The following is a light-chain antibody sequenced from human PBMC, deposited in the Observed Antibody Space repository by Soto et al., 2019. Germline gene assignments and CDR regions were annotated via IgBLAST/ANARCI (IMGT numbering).Light chain of an antibody. CDR2: GAS. J-gene: IGKJ4*01. CDR3: QQYNNRALT. CDR1: QSVSSN. V-gene: IGKV3-15*01. Sequence: EIVMTQSPATLSVSPGKRATPSCMASQSVSSNLAWYQQKPGQAPRLLIYGASTRATGIPARFSGSGSGTEFTLTISSLQSEDFAVYYCQQYNNRALTFGGGTKVDIK.